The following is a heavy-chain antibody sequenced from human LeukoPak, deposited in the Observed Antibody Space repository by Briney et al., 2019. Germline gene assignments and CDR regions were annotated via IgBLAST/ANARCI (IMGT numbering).Heavy chain of an antibody. CDR3: ARGRGYDAYDWNDQ. Sequence: GGSLRLSCAASGFPVSNNDMSWVRQAPGKGLEWVSVIHSGGATYYADSVKGRFTISRDNSKNTLYLQMNTLRAEDTAVYYCARGRGYDAYDWNDQWGQGTLVTVSS. V-gene: IGHV3-53*01. J-gene: IGHJ5*02. D-gene: IGHD5-12*01. CDR1: GFPVSNND. CDR2: IHSGGAT.